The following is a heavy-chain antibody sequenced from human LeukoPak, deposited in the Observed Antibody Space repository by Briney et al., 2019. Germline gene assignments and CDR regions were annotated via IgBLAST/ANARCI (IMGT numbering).Heavy chain of an antibody. CDR2: IYHSGST. V-gene: IGHV4-38-2*02. CDR3: ARDSIAVAGTPFDY. CDR1: GYSISSGYY. Sequence: SETLSLTCTVSGYSISSGYYWGWIRPPPGKGLEWIGSIYHSGSTYYNPSLKSRVTISVDTSKNQFSLKLSSVTAADTAVYYWARDSIAVAGTPFDYWGQGTLVTVSS. J-gene: IGHJ4*02. D-gene: IGHD6-19*01.